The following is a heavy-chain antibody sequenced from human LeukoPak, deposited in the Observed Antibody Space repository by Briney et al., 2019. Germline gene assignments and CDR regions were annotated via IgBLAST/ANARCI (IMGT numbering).Heavy chain of an antibody. CDR3: ARSAGLGSSRRYYFDY. CDR2: INPNSGGT. V-gene: IGHV1-2*02. CDR1: GYTFTGYY. J-gene: IGHJ4*02. D-gene: IGHD1-26*01. Sequence: ASVKVSCKASGYTFTGYYMHWVRQAPGQGLEWMGWINPNSGGTNYAQKFQGRVTMTRDTSISTAYMELSRLRSDDTAVYYCARSAGLGSSRRYYFDYWGQGTLVTVSS.